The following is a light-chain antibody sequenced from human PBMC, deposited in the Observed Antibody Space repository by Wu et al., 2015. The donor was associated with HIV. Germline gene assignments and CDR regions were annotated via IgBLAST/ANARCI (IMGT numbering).Light chain of an antibody. CDR2: EAS. J-gene: IGKJ2*01. Sequence: EIMLTQSPGTLSLSPGEGATLSCRASQSLSGTYLAWYQQKPGQAPRLLIYEASSRATGIPDRFSGSGSGTDFTLTISRLEPEDFAVYYCQHYDNSPPYTFGQGTKLEIK. V-gene: IGKV3-20*01. CDR1: QSLSGTY. CDR3: QHYDNSPPYT.